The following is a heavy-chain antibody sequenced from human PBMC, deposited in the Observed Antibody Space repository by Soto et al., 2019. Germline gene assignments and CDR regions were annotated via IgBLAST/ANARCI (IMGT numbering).Heavy chain of an antibody. CDR2: LYYSGST. Sequence: QVQLQESGPGLVKPSQTLSLTCTVSGGSISSGGYYWSWIRQHPGKGLEWIGYLYYSGSTYYNPSLKSRVTISGDTSKNQFSLKLSSVTAADTAVYYCARFSPPDAFDIWGQGTMVTVSS. CDR3: ARFSPPDAFDI. J-gene: IGHJ3*02. CDR1: GGSISSGGYY. V-gene: IGHV4-31*03.